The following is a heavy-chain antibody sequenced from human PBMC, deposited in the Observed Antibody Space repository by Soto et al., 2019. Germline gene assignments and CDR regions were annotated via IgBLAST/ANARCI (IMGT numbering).Heavy chain of an antibody. CDR2: IYYDGNT. J-gene: IGHJ4*02. V-gene: IGHV4-59*04. D-gene: IGHD2-8*02. Sequence: PSETLSLTCTVSGGSISGYYWGWIRQPPGKGLESIANIYYDGNTYYNPSLKSRVTISVDTSKNQFSLKLTSVTAADTAVYYCARDKITGLFDYWGQGTLVTVSS. CDR3: ARDKITGLFDY. CDR1: GGSISGYY.